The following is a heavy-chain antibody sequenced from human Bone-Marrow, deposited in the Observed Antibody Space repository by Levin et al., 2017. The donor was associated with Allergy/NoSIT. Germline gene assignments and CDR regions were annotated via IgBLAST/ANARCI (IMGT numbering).Heavy chain of an antibody. V-gene: IGHV3-30*19. CDR2: ISYDGSEK. CDR3: AKDSDPDYYFDY. CDR1: GLISDKSG. Sequence: GESLKISCAVSGLISDKSGTHWVRQAPGKGLEWVAVISYDGSEKYYDATVKGRFTISRDNSRNTVYLQMKTLRPEDTAIYYCAKDSDPDYYFDYWGQGTLVTVSS. J-gene: IGHJ4*02.